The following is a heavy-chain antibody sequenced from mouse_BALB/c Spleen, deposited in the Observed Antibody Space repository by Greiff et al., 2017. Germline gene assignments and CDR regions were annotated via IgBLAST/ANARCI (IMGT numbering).Heavy chain of an antibody. Sequence: EVQRVESGGGLVKPGGSLKLSCAASGFTFSDYYMYWVRQTPEKRLEWVATISDGGSYTYYPDSVKGRFTISRDNAKNNLYLQMSSLKSEDTAMYYCARDRDTSFAYWGQGTLVTVSA. CDR2: ISDGGSYT. V-gene: IGHV5-4*02. J-gene: IGHJ3*01. CDR1: GFTFSDYY. CDR3: ARDRDTSFAY. D-gene: IGHD3-1*01.